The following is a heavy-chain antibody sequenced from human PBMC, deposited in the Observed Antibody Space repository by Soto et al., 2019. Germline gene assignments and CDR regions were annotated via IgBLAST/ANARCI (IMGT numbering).Heavy chain of an antibody. CDR1: GGSISSYY. Sequence: WETLSLTCTVSGGSISSYYWSWIRQPPGKGLEWIGYIYYSGSTNYNPSLKSRVTISVDTSKNQFSLKLSSVTAADTAVYYCARGYDSSGYHYFAKYYYYGKDVWGQGTTFTVSS. J-gene: IGHJ6*02. CDR2: IYYSGST. D-gene: IGHD3-22*01. CDR3: ARGYDSSGYHYFAKYYYYGKDV. V-gene: IGHV4-59*01.